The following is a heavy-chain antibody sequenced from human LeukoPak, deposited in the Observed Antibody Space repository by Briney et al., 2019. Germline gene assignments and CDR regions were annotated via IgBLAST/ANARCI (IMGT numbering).Heavy chain of an antibody. Sequence: PSETLSLTCTVSGGSISSSSYYWGWIRQPPGKGLEWIGSIYYSGSTYYNPSLKSRVTISVDTSKNQFSLKLSSVTAAGTAVYYCASQYSGSYYYFDYWGQGTLVTVSS. J-gene: IGHJ4*02. CDR2: IYYSGST. CDR3: ASQYSGSYYYFDY. V-gene: IGHV4-39*01. D-gene: IGHD1-26*01. CDR1: GGSISSSSYY.